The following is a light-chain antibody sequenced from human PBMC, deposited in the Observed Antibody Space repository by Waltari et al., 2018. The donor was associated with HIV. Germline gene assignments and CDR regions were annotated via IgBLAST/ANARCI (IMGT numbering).Light chain of an antibody. V-gene: IGKV3-11*01. J-gene: IGKJ2*01. CDR1: QSVSIY. Sequence: EIVLTQSPATLSLSPGERATLSCRASQSVSIYLAWYQQKPGQPPRLLIYDASNRATAIPARFSGSGSGTDFTLTSSSLEPEDFAVYYCQQRSRWPPAYTFGQGTKLEIK. CDR3: QQRSRWPPAYT. CDR2: DAS.